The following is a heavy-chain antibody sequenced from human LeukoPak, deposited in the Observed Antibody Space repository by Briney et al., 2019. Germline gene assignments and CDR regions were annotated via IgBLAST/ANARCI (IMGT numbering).Heavy chain of an antibody. Sequence: SETLSLTCTVSGGSISTYYWNWIRQPPGKGLEWIGYIYHSGSTNYNPSLQSRVTISVDTSKNQFSLNLNSVTAADTAVYYCARHSGPFDYWGQGTLVTVSS. CDR2: IYHSGST. CDR3: ARHSGPFDY. CDR1: GGSISTYY. D-gene: IGHD6-25*01. J-gene: IGHJ4*02. V-gene: IGHV4-59*01.